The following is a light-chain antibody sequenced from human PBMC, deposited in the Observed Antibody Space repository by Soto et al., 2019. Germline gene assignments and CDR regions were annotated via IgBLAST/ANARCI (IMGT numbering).Light chain of an antibody. CDR3: QQTFSNPRT. CDR2: LAS. CDR1: QKIHNF. Sequence: MTQSPGTLSASLGDRVTVTCRASQKIHNFVSWYQQKPGQAPKLLIFLASTLESGVPSRFGGSGSGTDFTLTISSLQPEDFATYYCQQTFSNPRTFGGGTKVDIK. V-gene: IGKV1-39*01. J-gene: IGKJ4*01.